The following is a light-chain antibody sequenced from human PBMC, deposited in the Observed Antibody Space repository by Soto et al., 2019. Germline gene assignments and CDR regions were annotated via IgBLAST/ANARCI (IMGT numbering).Light chain of an antibody. V-gene: IGKV1-5*03. CDR1: QTISSW. CDR2: KAY. CDR3: QHYNSYSEA. Sequence: DIQRTQSPSTLSGSVGDRVTITCGASQTISSWLAWYQHKPGKSPKLLIYKAYTLKSGVTSRFSGSGSGTEFTLTISSLQPDDFATYYCQHYNSYSEAVGPGTQVEIK. J-gene: IGKJ4*01.